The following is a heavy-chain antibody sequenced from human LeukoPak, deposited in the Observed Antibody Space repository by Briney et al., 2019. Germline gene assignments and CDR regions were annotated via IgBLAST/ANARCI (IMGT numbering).Heavy chain of an antibody. CDR3: ARGPRRYQLPVSY. Sequence: GGSLRLSCAASPLTFSTYTLNWVRQAPGKGLEWVSSITTSSRYIYYADSVKGRFTISRDNSKNTLYLQMNSLRAEDTAVYYCARGPRRYQLPVSYWGQGTLVTVSS. CDR1: PLTFSTYT. J-gene: IGHJ4*02. D-gene: IGHD2-2*01. CDR2: ITTSSRYI. V-gene: IGHV3-21*01.